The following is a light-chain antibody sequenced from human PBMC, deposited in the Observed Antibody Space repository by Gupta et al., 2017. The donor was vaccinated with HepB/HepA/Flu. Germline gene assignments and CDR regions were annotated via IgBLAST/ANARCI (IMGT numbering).Light chain of an antibody. J-gene: IGLJ1*01. Sequence: SVLTPPPSASGTPGPRVTIPCSGSSSNIERNFVYWYQQLPGTAPILLISRDNQRPSGIPDRFSGSKSGTSASLAISGLRAEDEADYYCATWDDSLSVCLFGTGTTVTVL. V-gene: IGLV1-47*01. CDR1: SSNIERNF. CDR2: RDN. CDR3: ATWDDSLSVCL.